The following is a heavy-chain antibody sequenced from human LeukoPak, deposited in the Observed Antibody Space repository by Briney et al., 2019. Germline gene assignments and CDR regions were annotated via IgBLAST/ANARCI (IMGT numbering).Heavy chain of an antibody. CDR2: ISRDGSNK. CDR3: ANGRTPTVVTPEFDY. Sequence: GGSLRLSCAASGFTFSSYAMHLVRQAPGKGLEWVAAISRDGSNKYYADTVKGRFTISRDNSRNKLYLQMDSLRTEDTAVYYCANGRTPTVVTPEFDYWGQGTLVTVSS. V-gene: IGHV3-30*18. D-gene: IGHD4-23*01. CDR1: GFTFSSYA. J-gene: IGHJ4*02.